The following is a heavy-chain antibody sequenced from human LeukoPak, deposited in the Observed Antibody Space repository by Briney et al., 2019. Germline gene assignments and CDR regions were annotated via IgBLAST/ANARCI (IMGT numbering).Heavy chain of an antibody. J-gene: IGHJ6*02. D-gene: IGHD4-17*01. CDR2: INPDGSST. V-gene: IGHV3-74*01. CDR3: ARVDYGDYVLVGHDYYGMDV. Sequence: QPGGSLRLSCAASGFTFSSYGIHWVRQAPGKGLVWVSRINPDGSSTNYADSVKGRFTISRDNAKNSLYLQMNSLRAEDTAVYYCARVDYGDYVLVGHDYYGMDVWGQGTTVTVSS. CDR1: GFTFSSYG.